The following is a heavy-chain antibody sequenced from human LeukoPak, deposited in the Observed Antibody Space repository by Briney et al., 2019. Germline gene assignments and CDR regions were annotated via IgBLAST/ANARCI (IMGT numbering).Heavy chain of an antibody. CDR2: INHSGST. CDR3: ARKSIVATKNFDY. Sequence: SETLSLTCAVYGGSFSGYCWSWIRQPPGKGLGWIGEINHSGSTNYNPSLKSRVTISVDTSKNQFSLKLSSVTAADTAVYYCARKSIVATKNFDYWGQGTLVTVSS. CDR1: GGSFSGYC. J-gene: IGHJ4*02. D-gene: IGHD6-25*01. V-gene: IGHV4-34*01.